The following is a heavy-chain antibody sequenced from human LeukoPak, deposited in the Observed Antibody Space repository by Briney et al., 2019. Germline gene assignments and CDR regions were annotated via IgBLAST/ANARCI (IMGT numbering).Heavy chain of an antibody. CDR1: GFTFSRYG. V-gene: IGHV3-30*03. J-gene: IGHJ6*02. CDR3: ARDVDTAMGRPYYYYGMDV. Sequence: GGSLRLSCAASGFTFSRYGMHWVRQAPGKGLEWVAVISYDGSNKYYADSVKGRFTISRDNSKNTLYLQMNSLRAEDTAVYYCARDVDTAMGRPYYYYGMDVWGQGTTVTVSS. D-gene: IGHD5-18*01. CDR2: ISYDGSNK.